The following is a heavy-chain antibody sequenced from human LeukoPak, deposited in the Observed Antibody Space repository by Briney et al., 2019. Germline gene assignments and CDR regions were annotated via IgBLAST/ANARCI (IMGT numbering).Heavy chain of an antibody. CDR1: GYTFTGYY. J-gene: IGHJ4*02. CDR2: INPNSGGT. D-gene: IGHD3-3*01. CDR3: ARGSDDFWSGYSPSY. V-gene: IGHV1-2*02. Sequence: ASVKVSCKXSGYTFTGYYMHWVRRAPGQGLEWMGGINPNSGGTNYAQKFQGRVTMTRDTSISTAYMELSRLRSDDTAVYYCARGSDDFWSGYSPSYWGQGTLVTVSS.